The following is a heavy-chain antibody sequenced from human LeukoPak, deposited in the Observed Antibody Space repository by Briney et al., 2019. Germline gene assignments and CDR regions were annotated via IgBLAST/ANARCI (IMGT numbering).Heavy chain of an antibody. CDR1: GFTFSSYS. CDR3: AREGLDYYYGMDV. CDR2: ISSSSSYI. Sequence: PGGSLRLSCAASGFTFSSYSINWVRQAPGKGLEWVSSISSSSSYIYYADSVKGRFTISRDNAKNSLYLQMNSLRAEDTAVYYCAREGLDYYYGMDVWGQGTTVTVSS. D-gene: IGHD5/OR15-5a*01. J-gene: IGHJ6*02. V-gene: IGHV3-21*01.